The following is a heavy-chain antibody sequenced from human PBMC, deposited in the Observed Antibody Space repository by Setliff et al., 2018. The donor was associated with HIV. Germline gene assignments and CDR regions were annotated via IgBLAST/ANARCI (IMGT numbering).Heavy chain of an antibody. CDR1: GESSNDYY. D-gene: IGHD4-17*01. CDR2: IHHTGHI. CDR3: ARFEVTPVTTRDS. J-gene: IGHJ4*02. V-gene: IGHV4-34*01. Sequence: PSETLSLTCAFYGESSNDYYWNWIHQPPGKGLEWIGEIHHTGHINNHPSFKSRVTISLDKSTNQFSLKMKSVTAADSAVYYCARFEVTPVTTRDSWGQGTLVTVSS.